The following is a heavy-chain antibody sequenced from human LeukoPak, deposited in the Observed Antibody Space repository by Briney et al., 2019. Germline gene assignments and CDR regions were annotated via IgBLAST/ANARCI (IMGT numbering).Heavy chain of an antibody. CDR2: INHSGST. CDR3: ARLQQQLRNRAGLDY. D-gene: IGHD6-13*01. Sequence: SETLSLTCAVYGGSSSGYYWSWIRQPPGKGLEWIGEINHSGSTNYNPSLKSRVTISVDTSKNQFSLKLSSVTAADTAVYYCARLQQQLRNRAGLDYWGRGTLVTVSS. CDR1: GGSSSGYY. J-gene: IGHJ4*02. V-gene: IGHV4-34*01.